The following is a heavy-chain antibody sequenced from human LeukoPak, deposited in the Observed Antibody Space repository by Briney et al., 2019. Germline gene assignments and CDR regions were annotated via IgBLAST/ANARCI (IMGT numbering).Heavy chain of an antibody. CDR3: ATSDYGDSGGYFDY. CDR1: VYTLTELS. V-gene: IGHV1-24*01. D-gene: IGHD4-17*01. CDR2: FDPEDGET. J-gene: IGHJ4*02. Sequence: ASVKVSCKVSVYTLTELSMHWVRQAPGKGLEWMGGFDPEDGETIYAQKFQGRVTMTEDTSTDTAYMGLSSLRSEDTAVYDCATSDYGDSGGYFDYWGQGTLVTVSS.